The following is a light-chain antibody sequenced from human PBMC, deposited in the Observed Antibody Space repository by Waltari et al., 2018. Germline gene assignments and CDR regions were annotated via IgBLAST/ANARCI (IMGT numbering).Light chain of an antibody. J-gene: IGLJ2*01. CDR2: RDD. CDR3: AAWDDSLSGLVV. CDR1: SSNIGSNY. V-gene: IGLV1-47*01. Sequence: QSVLTQPPSASGTPGQRVTMSCSGSSSNIGSNYVYWYQQLPGTAPKLLNYRDDQRPSGVPDRFSGSKAGTSASLAIGGLRSEDEADYYCAAWDDSLSGLVVFGGGTKVTVL.